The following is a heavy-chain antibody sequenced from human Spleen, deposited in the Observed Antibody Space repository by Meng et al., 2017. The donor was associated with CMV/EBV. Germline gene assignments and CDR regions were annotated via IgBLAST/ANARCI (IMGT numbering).Heavy chain of an antibody. D-gene: IGHD2-21*01. CDR3: ARDVSPRSSAYFAIYYFYALDV. V-gene: IGHV3-21*01. J-gene: IGHJ6*02. CDR1: GFTFNNYA. Sequence: ETLSLTCAASGFTFNNYAINWVRQAPGKGLEWVSSISSSGTYIYYADSVKGRFTISRDNAQNSLYLQMNSLRAEDTAVYYCARDVSPRSSAYFAIYYFYALDVWGQGTTVTVSS. CDR2: ISSSGTYI.